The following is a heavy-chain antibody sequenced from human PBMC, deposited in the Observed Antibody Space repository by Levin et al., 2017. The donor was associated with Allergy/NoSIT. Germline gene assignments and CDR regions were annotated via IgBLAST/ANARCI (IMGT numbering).Heavy chain of an antibody. Sequence: SLKISCAASGFTFDDYAMHWVRQAPGKGLEWVSGISWNSGSIGYADSVKGRFTISRDNAKNSLYLQMNSLRAEDTALYYCAKDMGPPYSSSWYYYYGMDVWGQGTTVTVSS. J-gene: IGHJ6*02. CDR2: ISWNSGSI. D-gene: IGHD6-13*01. CDR3: AKDMGPPYSSSWYYYYGMDV. CDR1: GFTFDDYA. V-gene: IGHV3-9*01.